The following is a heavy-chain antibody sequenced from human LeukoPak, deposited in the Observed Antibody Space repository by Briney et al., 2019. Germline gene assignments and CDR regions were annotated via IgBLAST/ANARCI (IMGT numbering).Heavy chain of an antibody. CDR1: GFTFSDYY. Sequence: GGSLRLSCAASGFTFSDYYMSWIRQAAGKGLEWVSYISSSGSTIYYADSVKGRFTISREKAKKSMYLKMNRVRAEDTAVYYCARVWYSSSLVGYWGQGTLVTVSS. CDR3: ARVWYSSSLVGY. V-gene: IGHV3-11*04. CDR2: ISSSGSTI. J-gene: IGHJ4*02. D-gene: IGHD6-13*01.